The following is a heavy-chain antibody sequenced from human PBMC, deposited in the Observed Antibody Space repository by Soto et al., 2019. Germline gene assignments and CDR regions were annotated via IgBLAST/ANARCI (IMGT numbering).Heavy chain of an antibody. J-gene: IGHJ4*02. CDR1: GYSFSSYG. V-gene: IGHV1-18*01. CDR3: ARDRLRGYDSSGFYS. Sequence: QVQLEQSGAELRKPGASVKVSCKASGYSFSSYGMNWVRQAPGQGLEWMGWINPNNGNRNYAQKFEDRVTMTTATSTNTVFWELRSLKSDDTAIYYCARDRLRGYDSSGFYSWGQGTLVTVSS. D-gene: IGHD3-22*01. CDR2: INPNNGNR.